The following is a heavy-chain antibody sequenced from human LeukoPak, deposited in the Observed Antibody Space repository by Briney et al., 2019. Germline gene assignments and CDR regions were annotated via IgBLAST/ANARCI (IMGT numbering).Heavy chain of an antibody. Sequence: PGGSLRLSCAASGFTFSSYGMHWVRQAPGKGLEWVAVISYDGSNKYYADSVKGRFTISRDNSKNTLYLQMNSLRAEDTAVYYCAKGLSHYGTFFDYWGQGTLVTVSS. D-gene: IGHD1/OR15-1a*01. CDR1: GFTFSSYG. V-gene: IGHV3-30*18. CDR3: AKGLSHYGTFFDY. J-gene: IGHJ4*02. CDR2: ISYDGSNK.